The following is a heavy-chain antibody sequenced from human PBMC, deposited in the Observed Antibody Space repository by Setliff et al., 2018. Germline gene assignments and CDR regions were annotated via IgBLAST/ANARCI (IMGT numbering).Heavy chain of an antibody. J-gene: IGHJ5*02. D-gene: IGHD3-10*01. V-gene: IGHV4-61*02. CDR2: IHASGST. CDR3: ARSGDYGSGRLSP. CDR1: GGSISSGDHY. Sequence: TLSLTCTVSGGSISSGDHYWSWIRQPAGKGLEWIGRIHASGSTNYNPSLKSRVTISLDTSNNQFSPKLSSVTAAETAMYYCARSGDYGSGRLSPWGQGTLVTV.